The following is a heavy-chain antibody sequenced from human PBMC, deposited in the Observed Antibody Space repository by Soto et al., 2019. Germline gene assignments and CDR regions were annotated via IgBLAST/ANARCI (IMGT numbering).Heavy chain of an antibody. CDR3: ASQLSSGSYFPDNWFDP. V-gene: IGHV4-39*01. CDR2: IYYSGST. CDR1: GGSISSSSYY. D-gene: IGHD3-10*01. J-gene: IGHJ5*02. Sequence: PSETLSLTCTVSGGSISSSSYYWGWIRQPPGKGLEWIGSIYYSGSTYYNPSLGSRVTISVDTSKNQFSLKLSSVTAADTAVYYCASQLSSGSYFPDNWFDPWGQGTLVTVSS.